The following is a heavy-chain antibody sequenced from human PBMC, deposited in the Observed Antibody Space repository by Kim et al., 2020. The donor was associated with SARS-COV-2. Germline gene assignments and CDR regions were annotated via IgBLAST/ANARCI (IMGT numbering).Heavy chain of an antibody. CDR2: INPSGGST. CDR3: ARDFCVGGTCITIGAFDI. CDR1: GYTFTSYY. Sequence: ASVKVSCKASGYTFTSYYMHWVRQAPGQGLEWMGIINPSGGSTGYAQKFQGRVTMTRDTSTSTVYMELSSLRSEDTAVYYCARDFCVGGTCITIGAFDIWGQGTMVTVSS. D-gene: IGHD1-20*01. V-gene: IGHV1-46*01. J-gene: IGHJ3*02.